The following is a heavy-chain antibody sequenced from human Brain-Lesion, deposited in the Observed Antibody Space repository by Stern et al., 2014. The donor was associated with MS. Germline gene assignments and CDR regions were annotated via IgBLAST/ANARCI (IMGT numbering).Heavy chain of an antibody. J-gene: IGHJ4*02. Sequence: QVHLVESGAEVKKPGASVKVSCKASGYTFTGYYMHWVRQAPGQGLEWMGWINPKSGGTNYAQKFQGLVTMTRDTSINTAYMELSRLRSDDTAVYYCATYYYDATGYNDFWGQGTLVTVSS. D-gene: IGHD3-22*01. V-gene: IGHV1-2*04. CDR1: GYTFTGYY. CDR2: INPKSGGT. CDR3: ATYYYDATGYNDF.